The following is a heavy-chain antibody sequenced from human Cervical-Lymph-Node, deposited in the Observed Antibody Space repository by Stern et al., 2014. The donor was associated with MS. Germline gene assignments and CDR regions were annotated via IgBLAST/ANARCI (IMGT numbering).Heavy chain of an antibody. CDR3: ARCNVPRKAYSMDV. Sequence: VQLVESGGGLVTPGGSLRLSCGASGFTFSDYFMSWIRQAPGKGLEWVAYISSGGSNIHYAASVKGLFTISRDNANSSLYLQMHSLRVEDTAVYYCARCNVPRKAYSMDVWGQGTTVTVSS. CDR2: ISSGGSNI. CDR1: GFTFSDYF. J-gene: IGHJ6*02. V-gene: IGHV3-11*01. D-gene: IGHD2/OR15-2a*01.